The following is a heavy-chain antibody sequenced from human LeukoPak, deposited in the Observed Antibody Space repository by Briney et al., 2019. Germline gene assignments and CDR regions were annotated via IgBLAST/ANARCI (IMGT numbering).Heavy chain of an antibody. J-gene: IGHJ4*02. Sequence: GGSLRLSCAASGFTFSAYWMSWVRQVPGRGLVWVSHINSDGSWTSYADSVKGRFTISKDNAKNTVYLQMNSLRAEDTAVYYCVSFYETYWGRGTLVTVSS. CDR2: INSDGSWT. CDR1: GFTFSAYW. V-gene: IGHV3-74*01. D-gene: IGHD2/OR15-2a*01. CDR3: VSFYETY.